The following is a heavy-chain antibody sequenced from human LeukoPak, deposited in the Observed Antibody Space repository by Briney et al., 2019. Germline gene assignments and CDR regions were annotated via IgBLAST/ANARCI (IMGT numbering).Heavy chain of an antibody. J-gene: IGHJ4*02. Sequence: PGGSLRLSCAASGFRFRDYWMDWLRQAPGMGLEWVANIKQDGSKKYYVDSVKGRFTISRDNAKNSLYLQMNSLRAEDTAVYYCARDGGDSSGYYPMAYWGQGTLVTVSS. CDR3: ARDGGDSSGYYPMAY. CDR2: IKQDGSKK. CDR1: GFRFRDYW. D-gene: IGHD3-22*01. V-gene: IGHV3-7*03.